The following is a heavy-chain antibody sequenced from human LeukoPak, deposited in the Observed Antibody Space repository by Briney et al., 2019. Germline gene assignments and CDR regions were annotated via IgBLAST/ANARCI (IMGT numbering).Heavy chain of an antibody. V-gene: IGHV4-61*02. J-gene: IGHJ5*02. D-gene: IGHD6-19*01. CDR1: GGSISSGSYY. CDR3: ARDGYSSGWAFDP. Sequence: SETLSLTCTDSGGSISSGSYYWSWIRQPAGKGLEWIGRIYTSGSTKYNPSLKSRVTISIDTSKTQFSLKLSSVTATDTAVYYCARDGYSSGWAFDPWGQGTLVTVSS. CDR2: IYTSGST.